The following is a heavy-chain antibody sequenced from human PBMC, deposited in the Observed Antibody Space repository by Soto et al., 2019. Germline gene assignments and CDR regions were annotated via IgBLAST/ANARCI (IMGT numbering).Heavy chain of an antibody. CDR2: IYYSGST. Sequence: SETLSLTCTVSGGSITSSNFYWSWIRQPPGKGLEWIGYIYYSGSTNYNPSLKSRATISVDTSKNQFSLKLNSMTAADTAVYYCARHNYGSGSTYFDYWGQGTLGTVSS. V-gene: IGHV4-61*05. CDR1: GGSITSSNFY. J-gene: IGHJ4*02. CDR3: ARHNYGSGSTYFDY. D-gene: IGHD3-10*01.